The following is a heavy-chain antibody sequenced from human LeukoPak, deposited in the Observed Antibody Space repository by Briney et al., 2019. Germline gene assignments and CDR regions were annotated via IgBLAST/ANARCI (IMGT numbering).Heavy chain of an antibody. J-gene: IGHJ4*02. CDR2: IYTGGST. CDR3: ARNLYYYDSSGYYYY. D-gene: IGHD3-22*01. V-gene: IGHV3-66*01. Sequence: VQPGGSLRLSCAASGFTVSSNYMSWVRQAPGKGLEWVSAIYTGGSTYYAGSVKGRFTISRDNSKNTLYLQMNSLRAEDTAVYYCARNLYYYDSSGYYYYWGQGTLVTVSS. CDR1: GFTVSSNY.